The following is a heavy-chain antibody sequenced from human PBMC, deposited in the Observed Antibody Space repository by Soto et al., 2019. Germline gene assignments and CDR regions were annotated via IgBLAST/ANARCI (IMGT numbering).Heavy chain of an antibody. CDR3: ARDRGLFGHYK. CDR2: VIPIFNTA. CDR1: GGTFSSNS. Sequence: QVQLVQSGAEVKKPGSSVKVTCKASGGTFSSNSISWVRQAPGQGLEWMGGVIPIFNTAKYAQKFQGRVTITADKSTNTSYMELRSLTSEDTAVYYCARDRGLFGHYKWGQGTRVTVSS. D-gene: IGHD2-21*01. V-gene: IGHV1-69*14. J-gene: IGHJ4*02.